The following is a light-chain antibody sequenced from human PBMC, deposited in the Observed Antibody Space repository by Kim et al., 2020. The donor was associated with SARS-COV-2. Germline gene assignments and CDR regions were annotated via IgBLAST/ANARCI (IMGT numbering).Light chain of an antibody. CDR1: SLRSYY. J-gene: IGLJ3*02. CDR3: NSRDSSGDHVV. V-gene: IGLV3-19*01. CDR2: GKY. Sequence: SSELTQDPAVSVALGQTVSLTCQGDSLRSYYATWYQQRPGQAPVLVLYGKYNRPSGIPDRFSGSASGNTASLTITGAQAEDEADYYCNSRDSSGDHVVFGGGTKLTVL.